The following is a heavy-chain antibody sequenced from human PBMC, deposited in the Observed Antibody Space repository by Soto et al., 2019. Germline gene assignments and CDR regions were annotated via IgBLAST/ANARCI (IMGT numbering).Heavy chain of an antibody. CDR1: GDSIRSYY. J-gene: IGHJ4*02. D-gene: IGHD2-21*02. V-gene: IGHV4-59*01. Sequence: SETLSLTCTVSGDSIRSYYWSWIRQPPGKGLEWIGYIFYSGSTKSNPSLKSRVTMSVDMSKNQFSLRLTSVTAADTAVYYCARVFPSYCGGDCSYFDSWGQGTLVTVSS. CDR3: ARVFPSYCGGDCSYFDS. CDR2: IFYSGST.